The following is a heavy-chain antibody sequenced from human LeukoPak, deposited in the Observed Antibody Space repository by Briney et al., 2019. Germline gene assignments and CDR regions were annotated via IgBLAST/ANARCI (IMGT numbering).Heavy chain of an antibody. D-gene: IGHD3-22*01. V-gene: IGHV3-23*01. J-gene: IGHJ3*02. CDR3: AKSRGYYYDSSGPWGNAFDI. CDR2: ISGRGGST. CDR1: GLTFSSYA. Sequence: GGSLRLSCAASGLTFSSYAMSWVRQAPGKGLEWVSTISGRGGSTYYADSVRGRFTISRDNSKNTLYLQMNSLRAEDTAVYYCAKSRGYYYDSSGPWGNAFDIWGQGTMVTVSS.